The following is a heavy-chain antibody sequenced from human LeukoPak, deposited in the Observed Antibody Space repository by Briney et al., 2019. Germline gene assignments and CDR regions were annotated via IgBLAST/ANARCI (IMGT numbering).Heavy chain of an antibody. CDR1: GYSFTSYL. Sequence: GESLKISCKASGYSFTSYLIGWVRQMPGKGLEWMGIIAPTDSAIRYTPSFQGQVTISAAKPLSTPYLQWNSLNPSATAIYSCARQTAMGRSGDYWGQGTLVTVSS. CDR3: ARQTAMGRSGDY. CDR2: IAPTDSAI. D-gene: IGHD7-27*01. V-gene: IGHV5-51*01. J-gene: IGHJ4*02.